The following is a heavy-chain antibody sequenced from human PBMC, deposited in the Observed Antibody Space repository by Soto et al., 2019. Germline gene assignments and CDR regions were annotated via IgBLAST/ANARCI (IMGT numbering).Heavy chain of an antibody. D-gene: IGHD4-17*01. CDR2: IKPNSGGK. V-gene: IGHV1-2*02. CDR3: ATDPGQMTTVTTVGY. Sequence: GASVKLSSRASVYTCTSYGISWVRHAPGQGVEWMGWIKPNSGGKNYAQKFQGRVTMTRDTSISTAYMELSRLRSDHKAVYYCATDPGQMTTVTTVGYWGQGTLVTVSS. J-gene: IGHJ4*02. CDR1: VYTCTSYG.